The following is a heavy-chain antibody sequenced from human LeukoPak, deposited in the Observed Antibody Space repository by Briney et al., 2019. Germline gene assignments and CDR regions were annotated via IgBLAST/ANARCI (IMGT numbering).Heavy chain of an antibody. V-gene: IGHV3-9*01. CDR1: GFTFDDYA. J-gene: IGHJ3*02. Sequence: GRSLRLSCAASGFTFDDYAMHWVRQGPGKGLEWVSGISWNSGSIGYADSVKGRFTISRDNAKNSLYLQMNSLRAEDTALYHCEKGPQGGPGLGDLLPVFDIWGKGKMVTVFS. CDR2: ISWNSGSI. D-gene: IGHD3-16*01. CDR3: EKGPQGGPGLGDLLPVFDI.